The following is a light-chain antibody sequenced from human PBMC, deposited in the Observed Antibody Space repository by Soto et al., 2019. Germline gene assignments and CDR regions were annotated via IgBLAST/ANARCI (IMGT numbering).Light chain of an antibody. CDR2: RAS. J-gene: IGKJ1*01. Sequence: IALTQSPATVCGSPGDRVTLPCWASQNIYSNLGWYQQRPGQAPRLIIYRASARPTGIPARFSGSGSGSEFTLTISSLQSEDFATYYCQQYHNLWSFGRGTKVDIK. CDR1: QNIYSN. CDR3: QQYHNLWS. V-gene: IGKV3-15*01.